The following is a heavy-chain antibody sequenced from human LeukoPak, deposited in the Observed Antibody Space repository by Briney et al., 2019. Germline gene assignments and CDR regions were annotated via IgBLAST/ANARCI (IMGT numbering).Heavy chain of an antibody. CDR3: ASGPHYFDY. CDR1: GFTFSSYA. J-gene: IGHJ4*02. V-gene: IGHV3-23*01. CDR2: ISGSGEST. Sequence: ESGGSLRLSCAASGFTFSSYAMSWVRQAPGKGLEWVSVISGSGESTYYADSEKGRFTISRDNSKNTLYLQMNSLRAEDTAVYYCASGPHYFDYWGQGTLVTVSS.